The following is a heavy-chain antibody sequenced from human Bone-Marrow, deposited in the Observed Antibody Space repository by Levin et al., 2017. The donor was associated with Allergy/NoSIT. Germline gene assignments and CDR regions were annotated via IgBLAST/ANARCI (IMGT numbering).Heavy chain of an antibody. V-gene: IGHV3-23*01. D-gene: IGHD3-9*01. CDR1: GFRFSSYT. CDR2: ISGSGRRT. J-gene: IGHJ4*02. CDR3: AKELGAQEDPDFLTGLFDY. Sequence: GGSLRLSCAGSGFRFSSYTMSWVRQAPGKGLEWVADISGSGRRTYYADSVKGRFTISRDNSKNTLYLQMNTLRDEDTAGYYCAKELGAQEDPDFLTGLFDYWGQGNLVTVSS.